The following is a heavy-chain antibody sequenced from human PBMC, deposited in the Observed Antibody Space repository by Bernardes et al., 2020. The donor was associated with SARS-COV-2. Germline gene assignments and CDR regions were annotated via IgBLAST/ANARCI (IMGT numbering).Heavy chain of an antibody. V-gene: IGHV3-21*01. CDR2: ITGSSSHI. Sequence: GGSLRLSRAASGFTFSSYSMNWVRQAPGRGLEWVSSITGSSSHIYYAESVKGRFTISRDNAKSSLYLHMDSLSAEDTAVYYCARGQAVASFPPTDYFDSWGQGTLVAVSS. CDR1: GFTFSSYS. J-gene: IGHJ4*02. D-gene: IGHD6-19*01. CDR3: ARGQAVASFPPTDYFDS.